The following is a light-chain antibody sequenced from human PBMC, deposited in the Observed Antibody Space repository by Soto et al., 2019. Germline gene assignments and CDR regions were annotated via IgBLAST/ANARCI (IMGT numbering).Light chain of an antibody. V-gene: IGLV2-23*01. CDR3: CSYAGSSTSVV. CDR1: SSDVGSYNL. CDR2: AGS. J-gene: IGLJ2*01. Sequence: QSALTQPASVSGSPGQSITISCTGTSSDVGSYNLVSWYQQHPGKAPKLMIYAGSKRPSGVSNXFSGSKSXNXXSXTISGLQAEDEADYYCCSYAGSSTSVVFGGGTKLTVL.